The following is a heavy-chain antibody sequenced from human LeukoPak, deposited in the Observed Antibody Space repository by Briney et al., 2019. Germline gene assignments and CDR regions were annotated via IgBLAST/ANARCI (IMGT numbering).Heavy chain of an antibody. CDR3: ARGPKGDYPYYFDY. Sequence: GRSLRLSCAASGFTFSSYAMHWVRQAPDKGLEWVAVISYDGSNKYYADSVKGRFTISRDNSKNTLYLQMNSLRAEDTAVYYCARGPKGDYPYYFDYWGQGTLVTVSS. CDR2: ISYDGSNK. CDR1: GFTFSSYA. V-gene: IGHV3-30-3*01. D-gene: IGHD4-17*01. J-gene: IGHJ4*02.